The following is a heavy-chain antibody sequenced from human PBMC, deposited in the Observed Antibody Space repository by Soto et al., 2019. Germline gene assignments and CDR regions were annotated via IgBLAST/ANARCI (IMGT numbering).Heavy chain of an antibody. CDR1: GFTLNAYG. V-gene: IGHV3-23*01. D-gene: IGHD4-4*01. CDR2: IGGSGGNR. Sequence: EVQLLESGGVSVQPGGSLRLSCAASGFTLNAYGMTWVRQAPGKGLAWVSAIGGSGGNRYYADSVRGRFTISRDNSKNIGNLKITGWRVEDTVGYYVSGVDCDYINPVDNGGRGILVPVS. J-gene: IGHJ4*02. CDR3: SGVDCDYINPVDN.